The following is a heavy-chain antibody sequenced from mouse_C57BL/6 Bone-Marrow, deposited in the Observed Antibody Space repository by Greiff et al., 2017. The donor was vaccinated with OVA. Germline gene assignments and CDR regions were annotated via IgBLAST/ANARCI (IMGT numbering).Heavy chain of an antibody. CDR1: GYSFTSYY. V-gene: IGHV1-66*01. J-gene: IGHJ1*03. D-gene: IGHD3-3*01. Sequence: QVQLQQSGPELVKPGASVKISCKASGYSFTSYYIHWVKQRPGQGLEWIGWIYPGSGNTKYNEKFKGKATLTADTSSSTAYMQLSSLTSEDSAVYYGARTGLGDFDVWGTGTTVTVSS. CDR2: IYPGSGNT. CDR3: ARTGLGDFDV.